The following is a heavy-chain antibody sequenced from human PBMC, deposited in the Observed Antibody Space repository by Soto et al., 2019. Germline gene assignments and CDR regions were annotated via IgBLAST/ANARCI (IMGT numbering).Heavy chain of an antibody. CDR3: ARAGSSSRPDPYYYGMDV. J-gene: IGHJ6*02. V-gene: IGHV1-69*13. CDR1: GGTFSRYA. CDR2: IIPIFDTP. D-gene: IGHD6-13*01. Sequence: SVKVSCKASGGTFSRYAISWVRQAPGQGLEWMGGIIPIFDTPNYAQKFQGRVTITADESTSTAYMELSSLRSEDTAVYYCARAGSSSRPDPYYYGMDVWGQGTTVTVSS.